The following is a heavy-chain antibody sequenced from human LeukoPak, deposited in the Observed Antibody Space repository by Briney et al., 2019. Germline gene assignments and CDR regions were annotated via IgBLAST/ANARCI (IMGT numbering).Heavy chain of an antibody. Sequence: SVKVSCKASGGTFSSYAISWVRQAPGQGLEWMGGIIPIFGTANYAQKFQGRVTTTTDESTSTAYMELSSLRSEDTAVYYCAIETGTPGGWFDPWGQGTLVTVSS. CDR3: AIETGTPGGWFDP. J-gene: IGHJ5*02. D-gene: IGHD1-1*01. CDR1: GGTFSSYA. V-gene: IGHV1-69*05. CDR2: IIPIFGTA.